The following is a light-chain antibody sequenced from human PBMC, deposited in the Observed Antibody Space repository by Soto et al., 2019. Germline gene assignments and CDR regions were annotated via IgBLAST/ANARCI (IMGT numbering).Light chain of an antibody. J-gene: IGLJ1*01. CDR3: CSYAGSYTYV. V-gene: IGLV2-11*01. Sequence: QSALTQPRSVSGSPGQSVTISCTGTSSDVGGYRYVSWYQQHPSNAPKLMIYDVSKRPSGVPDRFSGSKSGNTASLTISGLQAEDEADYYCCSYAGSYTYVFGTGTKLTVL. CDR1: SSDVGGYRY. CDR2: DVS.